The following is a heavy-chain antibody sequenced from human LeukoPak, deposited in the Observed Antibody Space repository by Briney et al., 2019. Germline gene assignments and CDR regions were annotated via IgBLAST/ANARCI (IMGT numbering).Heavy chain of an antibody. J-gene: IGHJ4*02. CDR1: GYSISSGYY. CDR3: ASHRDGYNF. Sequence: SETLSLTCAVSGYSISSGYYWGWIRQPPGKGLEWIGYIYYSGSTNYNPSLKSRVTISVDTSKNQFSLKLSSVTAADTAVYYCASHRDGYNFWGQGTLVTVSS. D-gene: IGHD5-24*01. V-gene: IGHV4-61*01. CDR2: IYYSGST.